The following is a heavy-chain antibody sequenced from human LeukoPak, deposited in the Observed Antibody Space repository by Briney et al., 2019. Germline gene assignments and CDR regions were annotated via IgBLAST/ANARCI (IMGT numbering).Heavy chain of an antibody. J-gene: IGHJ4*02. V-gene: IGHV3-30*14. CDR3: ARVTPDGYNEPGSFDY. CDR1: GFTFSSYA. Sequence: PGGSLRFSCAASGFTFSSYAMHWVRQAPGKGLEWVAVISYDGSNKYYADSVKGRFTISRDNSKNTLYLQMNSLRAEDTAVYYCARVTPDGYNEPGSFDYWGQGTLVTVSS. D-gene: IGHD5-24*01. CDR2: ISYDGSNK.